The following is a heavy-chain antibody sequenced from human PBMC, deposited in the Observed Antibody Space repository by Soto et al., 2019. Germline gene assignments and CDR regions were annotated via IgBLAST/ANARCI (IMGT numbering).Heavy chain of an antibody. Sequence: PSETLSLTCTVSGGSISSYYWSWIRQPPGKGLEWIGYIYYSGSTNYNPSLKSRVTISVDTSKNQFSLKLSSVTAADTAVYYCARSGYLDAFDTWGQGTMVTVSS. D-gene: IGHD5-12*01. J-gene: IGHJ3*02. V-gene: IGHV4-59*01. CDR3: ARSGYLDAFDT. CDR2: IYYSGST. CDR1: GGSISSYY.